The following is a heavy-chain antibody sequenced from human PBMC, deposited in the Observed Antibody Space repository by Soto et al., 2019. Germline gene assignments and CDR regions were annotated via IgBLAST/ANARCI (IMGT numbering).Heavy chain of an antibody. J-gene: IGHJ4*02. CDR2: IIPIFGTA. Sequence: SVTVSCKASGGTFSIYAIMWVRQAPGQGLEWMGGIIPIFGTANYAQKFQGRVTITADESTSTAYMELSSLRSEDTAVYYCARISGQQFQPWPSYYFDYWGQGTLVTVSS. CDR1: GGTFSIYA. CDR3: ARISGQQFQPWPSYYFDY. D-gene: IGHD6-13*01. V-gene: IGHV1-69*13.